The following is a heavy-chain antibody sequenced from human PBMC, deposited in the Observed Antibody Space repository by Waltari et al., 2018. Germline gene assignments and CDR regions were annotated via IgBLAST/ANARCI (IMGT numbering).Heavy chain of an antibody. V-gene: IGHV3-23*01. Sequence: EVQLLESAGGLVQPGEAVRLSCAAHGFSFMGFAMTWVRQAPGGGLECVASISGSGATPFYADSVKGRFTIVRDNSRDTVYLQMNSLRVDDSAVYYCAKGSRGYTNYFFDSWGQGTLVSVSS. CDR1: GFSFMGFA. D-gene: IGHD3-16*02. CDR3: AKGSRGYTNYFFDS. J-gene: IGHJ4*02. CDR2: ISGSGATP.